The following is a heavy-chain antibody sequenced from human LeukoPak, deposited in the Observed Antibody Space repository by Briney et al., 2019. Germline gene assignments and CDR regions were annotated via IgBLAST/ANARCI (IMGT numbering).Heavy chain of an antibody. Sequence: TGGSLRLSCAASGFTVSSNYMSWVRQAPGKGLEWVSVIYSGGNTYYADSLKGRFTISRDNSKNTLYLQMHSLRAEDTAVYYCARRKEGNRYFDWSYAFDIWGQGTMVTVSS. J-gene: IGHJ3*02. CDR2: IYSGGNT. V-gene: IGHV3-66*01. D-gene: IGHD3-9*01. CDR3: ARRKEGNRYFDWSYAFDI. CDR1: GFTVSSNY.